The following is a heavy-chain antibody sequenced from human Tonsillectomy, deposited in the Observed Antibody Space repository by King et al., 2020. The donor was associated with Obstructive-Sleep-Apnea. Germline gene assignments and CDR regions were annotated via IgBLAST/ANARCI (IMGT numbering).Heavy chain of an antibody. V-gene: IGHV1-18*01. CDR2: ISTSNGNT. CDR1: GYIFTNYG. Sequence: QLVQSGAEVKKPGASVKVSCKTSGYIFTNYGVTWVRQAPGHGLEWMGWISTSNGNTNYAQKLQGRVTMTTDTSTSTVYMELRSLRSDDTAIYYCERDSDSSVGLLLIGGQGTMVTVSS. CDR3: ERDSDSSVGLLLI. J-gene: IGHJ3*02. D-gene: IGHD3-22*01.